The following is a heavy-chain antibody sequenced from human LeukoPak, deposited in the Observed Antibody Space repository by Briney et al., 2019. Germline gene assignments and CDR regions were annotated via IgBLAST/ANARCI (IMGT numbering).Heavy chain of an antibody. Sequence: ASVKVSCKASGYTFTGYYTHWVRRAPGQGLEWMGWINPNSGGTNYAQKFQGRVTMTRDTSISTAYMELSRLRSDDTAVYYCASGFWSGYYTEYYFDYWGQGTLVTVSS. CDR3: ASGFWSGYYTEYYFDY. J-gene: IGHJ4*02. D-gene: IGHD3-3*01. V-gene: IGHV1-2*02. CDR1: GYTFTGYY. CDR2: INPNSGGT.